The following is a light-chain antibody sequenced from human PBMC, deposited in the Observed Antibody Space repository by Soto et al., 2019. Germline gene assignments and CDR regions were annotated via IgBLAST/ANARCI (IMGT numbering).Light chain of an antibody. Sequence: DIQMTQSPSTLSASVGDRVTITCRASQSISGWLAWYQQRPGKAPKLLIYDASSLQTGVPSRFSGSGSGTEFTLTISSLQPDDFATYYCQQYENSPWTFVQGTKVEVK. J-gene: IGKJ1*01. CDR2: DAS. CDR3: QQYENSPWT. CDR1: QSISGW. V-gene: IGKV1-5*01.